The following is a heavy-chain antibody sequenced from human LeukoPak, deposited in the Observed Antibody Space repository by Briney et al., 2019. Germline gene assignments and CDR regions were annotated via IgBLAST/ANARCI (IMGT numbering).Heavy chain of an antibody. J-gene: IGHJ6*02. V-gene: IGHV3-23*01. CDR1: GFTFSSYA. CDR2: ISGSGGST. D-gene: IGHD3-10*01. CDR3: AKDSGGNPLSWFGEPIGLYYYYYYYGMDV. Sequence: GGSLRLSCAASGFTFSSYAMSWVRQAPGKGLEWVSAISGSGGSTYYADSVKGRFTISRDNSKNTLYLQMNSLRAEDTAVYYCAKDSGGNPLSWFGEPIGLYYYYYYYGMDVWGQGTTVTVSS.